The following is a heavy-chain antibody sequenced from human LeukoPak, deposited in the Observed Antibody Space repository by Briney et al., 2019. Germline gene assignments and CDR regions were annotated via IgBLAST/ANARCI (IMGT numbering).Heavy chain of an antibody. D-gene: IGHD3-10*01. CDR1: GFTFSSYD. V-gene: IGHV3-13*05. CDR3: ARGHGSGSSYYFDY. CDR2: IGTAGDP. Sequence: GGSLRLSCAASGFTFSSYDMHWVRQATGKGLEWVSAIGTAGDPYYPGSVKGRFTISRENAKNSLYLQMNSLRAGDMAVYYCARGHGSGSSYYFDYWGQGTLVTVSS. J-gene: IGHJ4*02.